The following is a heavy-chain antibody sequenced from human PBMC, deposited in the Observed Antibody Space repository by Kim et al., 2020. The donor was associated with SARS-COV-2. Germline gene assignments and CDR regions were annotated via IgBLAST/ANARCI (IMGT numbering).Heavy chain of an antibody. J-gene: IGHJ4*02. V-gene: IGHV2-5*01. CDR3: AHRSGYSGYALFDY. Sequence: STSLKSRLTITKDTSKNQVVLTMTNMDPVDTATYYCAHRSGYSGYALFDYWGQGTLVTVSS. D-gene: IGHD5-12*01.